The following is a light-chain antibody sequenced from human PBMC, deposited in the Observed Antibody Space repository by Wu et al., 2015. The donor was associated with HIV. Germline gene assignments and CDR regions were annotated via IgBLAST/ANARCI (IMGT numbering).Light chain of an antibody. V-gene: IGKV1-9*01. CDR3: QHYDTYPIT. CDR2: ATS. J-gene: IGKJ5*01. Sequence: IQLTQSPSSLSASVGDRVTITCRASQGINNYLAWYQQKPGAVPKVLIYATSTLQYGVPSRFSGSGSGTDFTLTISSLQPDDFATYYCQHYDTYPITFGQGTRLEIK. CDR1: QGINNY.